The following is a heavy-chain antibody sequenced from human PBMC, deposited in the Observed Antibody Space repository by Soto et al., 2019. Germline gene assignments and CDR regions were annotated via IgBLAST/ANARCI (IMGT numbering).Heavy chain of an antibody. J-gene: IGHJ4*02. V-gene: IGHV3-11*01. CDR3: ARDSPPSYYYGSGSYFDY. CDR1: GFTFSDYY. D-gene: IGHD3-10*01. CDR2: ISSSGSTI. Sequence: PGGSLRLSCAASGFTFSDYYMGGIRQAPGKGLEWVSYISSSGSTIYYADSVKGRFTISRDNAKNSLYLQMNSLRAEDTAVYYCARDSPPSYYYGSGSYFDYWGQGTLVTVSS.